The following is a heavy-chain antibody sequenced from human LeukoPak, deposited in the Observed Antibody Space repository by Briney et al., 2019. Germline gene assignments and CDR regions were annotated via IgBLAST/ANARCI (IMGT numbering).Heavy chain of an antibody. J-gene: IGHJ4*02. D-gene: IGHD5-18*01. CDR2: IILIFDTT. V-gene: IGHV1-69*05. CDR1: GGAFSSYA. CDR3: ARSRATVTWFDY. Sequence: SVKVSCKTSGGAFSSYAITWVRQAPGQGLEWMGRIILIFDTTNYAQKFQGRVTITTDESTNTVYMELSSLRSEDTAVYFCARSRATVTWFDYWGQGTLVTVSS.